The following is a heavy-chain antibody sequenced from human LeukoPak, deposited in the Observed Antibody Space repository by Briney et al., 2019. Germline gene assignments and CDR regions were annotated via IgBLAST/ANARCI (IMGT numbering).Heavy chain of an antibody. CDR1: GFTFSSYS. V-gene: IGHV3-23*01. J-gene: IGHJ4*02. CDR2: ISYSGGTT. CDR3: AKGDDFWSGSARDY. D-gene: IGHD3-3*01. Sequence: GGSLRLSCTASGFTFSSYSLNWVRQAPGKGLEWVSTISYSGGTTYHTDSVKGRFTISRDNSKNTLYLQMNSLRAEDAAVYYCAKGDDFWSGSARDYWGQGTLVTVSS.